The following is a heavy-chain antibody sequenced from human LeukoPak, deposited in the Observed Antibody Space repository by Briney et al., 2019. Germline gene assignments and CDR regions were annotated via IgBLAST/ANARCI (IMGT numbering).Heavy chain of an antibody. Sequence: TLSLTFTVSGGSITSGSYYWSWIRPPAGKGLEWIGRIYPTGSTIYNPSLKRRVTISVDRSKSQFSLKLSSVTAADTAVYYCARAVGSSESNWFDPWGQGTLATVSS. D-gene: IGHD3-10*01. CDR1: GGSITSGSYY. CDR2: IYPTGST. CDR3: ARAVGSSESNWFDP. J-gene: IGHJ5*02. V-gene: IGHV4-61*02.